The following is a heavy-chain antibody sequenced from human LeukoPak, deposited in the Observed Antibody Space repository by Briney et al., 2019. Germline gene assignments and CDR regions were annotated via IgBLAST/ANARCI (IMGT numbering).Heavy chain of an antibody. D-gene: IGHD6-13*01. CDR3: AQRGRGAAAAFDY. J-gene: IGHJ4*02. CDR2: ISGSGGST. CDR1: GFTFSSYA. V-gene: IGHV3-23*01. Sequence: GGSLRLSCAASGFTFSSYAMSWVRQAPGKGLDWVSAISGSGGSTYYADSVKGRFTISRDNSKNTLYLQMNSLRAEDTAVYYCAQRGRGAAAAFDYWGQGTLVTVSS.